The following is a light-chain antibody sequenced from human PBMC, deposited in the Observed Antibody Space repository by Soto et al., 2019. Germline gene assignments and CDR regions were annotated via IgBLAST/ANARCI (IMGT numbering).Light chain of an antibody. CDR3: YQYGSSPHT. V-gene: IGKV3-20*01. Sequence: EIVLTQSPRTLTLSPGERASLSCRASQRVSSNYLAWFQQKPGQAPRLLISGASIRGTGIPDRFSGSGSETDFTLTISRLEPEDFAVYYCYQYGSSPHTFGQGTRLEI. J-gene: IGKJ5*01. CDR2: GAS. CDR1: QRVSSNY.